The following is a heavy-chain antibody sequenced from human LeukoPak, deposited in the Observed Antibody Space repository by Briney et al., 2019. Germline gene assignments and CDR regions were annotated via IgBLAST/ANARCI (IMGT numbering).Heavy chain of an antibody. CDR2: MNPNSGNT. D-gene: IGHD1-1*01. V-gene: IGHV1-8*03. CDR1: GYTFTSYD. J-gene: IGHJ4*02. CDR3: ALEQLELQGEY. Sequence: ASVKVSCKASGYTFTSYDINWARQATGQGLEWMGWMNPNSGNTGYAQKFQGRVTITRNTSISTAYMELSSLRSEDTAVYYCALEQLELQGEYWGQGTLVTVSS.